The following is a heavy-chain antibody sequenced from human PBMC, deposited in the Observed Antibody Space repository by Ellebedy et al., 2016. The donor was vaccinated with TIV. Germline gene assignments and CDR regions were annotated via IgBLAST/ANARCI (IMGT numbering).Heavy chain of an antibody. CDR3: AKGSMVRGLAG. J-gene: IGHJ4*02. Sequence: SETLSLTXEIDVPSISGYHWAWVRQPLGKGLEWIGDVHHRGGPRYISSLKGRVTISLDTSRKEFSLYITSVTAADTALYFCAKGSMVRGLAGWGQGTLVTVSS. CDR1: VPSISGYH. D-gene: IGHD3-10*01. V-gene: IGHV4-34*01. CDR2: VHHRGGP.